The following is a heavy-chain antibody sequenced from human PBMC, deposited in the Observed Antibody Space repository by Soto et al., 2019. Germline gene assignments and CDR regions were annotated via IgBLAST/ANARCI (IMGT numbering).Heavy chain of an antibody. J-gene: IGHJ4*02. CDR3: ARRGDFRPFDC. V-gene: IGHV4-31*03. CDR1: GGSISSGGYY. D-gene: IGHD3-10*01. Sequence: QVQLQESGPGLVKPSQTLSLTCTVSGGSISSGGYYWSWVRQHPGQGLEWIGHIYYSGSTYYNPSLKSRVIISAATSKNQFSLKLSSVTAADTAVYYCARRGDFRPFDCWGQGTLVTVSS. CDR2: IYYSGST.